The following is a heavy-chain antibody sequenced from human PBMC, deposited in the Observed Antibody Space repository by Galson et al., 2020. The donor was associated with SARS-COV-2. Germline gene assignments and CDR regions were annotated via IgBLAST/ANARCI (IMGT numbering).Heavy chain of an antibody. Sequence: GGSLRLSCAASGFTFDNYAMYAMHWVRQAPGKGLEWVSLISGDGRTTYYAESVKGRFTISRDNSKNSLSLELNSLRSEDTAVYFCARVPLDYDFWSGFQYWGQGALVTVSS. CDR1: GFTFDNY. J-gene: IGHJ4*02. CDR3: ARVPLDYDFWSGFQY. V-gene: IGHV3-43*02. D-gene: IGHD3-3*01. CDR2: ISGDGRTT.